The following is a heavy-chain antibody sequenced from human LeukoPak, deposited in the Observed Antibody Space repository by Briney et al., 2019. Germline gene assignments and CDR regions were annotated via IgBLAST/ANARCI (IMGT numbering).Heavy chain of an antibody. CDR3: AKGPYCSGGTCYNFDY. Sequence: GGSLRLSCAASGFTFSSYAMSWVRQAPGKGLEWVSAISASGGSTYYADSVKGRFTISRDNSKNTLYLQMNSLRAEDTAVYYCAKGPYCSGGTCYNFDYWGQGTLVTVSS. J-gene: IGHJ4*02. CDR2: ISASGGST. CDR1: GFTFSSYA. D-gene: IGHD2-15*01. V-gene: IGHV3-23*01.